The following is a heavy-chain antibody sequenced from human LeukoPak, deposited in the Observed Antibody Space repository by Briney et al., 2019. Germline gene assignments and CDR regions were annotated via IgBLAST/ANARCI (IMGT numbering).Heavy chain of an antibody. CDR1: GFTFSSYG. D-gene: IGHD6-19*01. CDR2: IRYDGSNK. CDR3: ASIAVAGKRIYYFDY. J-gene: IGHJ4*02. Sequence: PGGFLRLSCAASGFTFSSYGMHWVRQAPGKGLEWVAFIRYDGSNKYYADSVKGRFTISRDNSKNTLYLQMNSLRAEDTAVYYCASIAVAGKRIYYFDYWGQGTLVTVSS. V-gene: IGHV3-30*02.